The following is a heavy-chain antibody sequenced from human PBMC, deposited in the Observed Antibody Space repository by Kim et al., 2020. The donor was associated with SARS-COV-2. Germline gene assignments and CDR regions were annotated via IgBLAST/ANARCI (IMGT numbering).Heavy chain of an antibody. J-gene: IGHJ6*02. CDR3: AREGGQWLVRFRYGMDV. D-gene: IGHD6-19*01. V-gene: IGHV3-48*03. Sequence: VKGRFTISRDNARNSLYLQMNSLRAEDTAVYYCAREGGQWLVRFRYGMDVWGQGTTVTVSS.